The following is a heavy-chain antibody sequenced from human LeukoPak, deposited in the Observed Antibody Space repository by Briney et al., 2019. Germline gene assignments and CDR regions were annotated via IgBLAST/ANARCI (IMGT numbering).Heavy chain of an antibody. CDR2: ISAYNGNT. V-gene: IGHV1-18*04. D-gene: IGHD3-10*01. CDR3: ARDRGRGSYDY. Sequence: GASVKVSCKASGYTFTSYYMHWVRQAPGQGLEWMGWISAYNGNTNYAQKLQGRVTMTTDTSTSTAYMELRSLRSDDTAVYYCARDRGRGSYDYWGQGTLVTVSS. J-gene: IGHJ4*02. CDR1: GYTFTSYY.